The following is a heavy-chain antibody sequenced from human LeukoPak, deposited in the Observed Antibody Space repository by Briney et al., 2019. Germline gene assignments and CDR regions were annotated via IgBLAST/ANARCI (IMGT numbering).Heavy chain of an antibody. V-gene: IGHV1-2*02. J-gene: IGHJ6*02. Sequence: ASVKVSCKASGYTFTGYYMHWVRQAPGQGLEWMVWINPNSGGTNYAQKFQGRVTMTRDTSISTAYMELSRLRSDDTAVYYCARADIVVVPAAPDDLYYYYYGMDVWGQGTTVTVSS. CDR2: INPNSGGT. CDR1: GYTFTGYY. D-gene: IGHD2-2*01. CDR3: ARADIVVVPAAPDDLYYYYYGMDV.